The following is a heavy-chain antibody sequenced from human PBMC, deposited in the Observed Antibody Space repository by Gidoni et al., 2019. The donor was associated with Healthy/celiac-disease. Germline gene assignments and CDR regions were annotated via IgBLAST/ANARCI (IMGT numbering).Heavy chain of an antibody. CDR2: INPSGGSK. Sequence: QVQLVQSGAEVKKPGASVKVSFKASGYTFTSYYMHWVRQAHGQGLEWMGIINPSGGSKSYEQKFQGRVTMTRDTSTSTVYMELSSLRSEDTAVYYCARESEYSGYDYQAFDIWGQGTMVTVSS. CDR1: GYTFTSYY. J-gene: IGHJ3*02. CDR3: ARESEYSGYDYQAFDI. V-gene: IGHV1-46*01. D-gene: IGHD5-12*01.